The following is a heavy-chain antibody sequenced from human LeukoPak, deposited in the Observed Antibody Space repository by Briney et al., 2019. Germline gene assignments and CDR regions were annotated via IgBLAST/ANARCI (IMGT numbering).Heavy chain of an antibody. CDR3: AREYPGGCDY. J-gene: IGHJ4*02. D-gene: IGHD1-14*01. Sequence: GGSLRLSCAASGFTFSSYWMSWVRQAPGKGLEWVANIKQDGSEKYYVDAVKGRFTITRNNAKNSVYLQMNSLRAEDTAVYYCAREYPGGCDYWGQGNLVTVSS. V-gene: IGHV3-7*01. CDR1: GFTFSSYW. CDR2: IKQDGSEK.